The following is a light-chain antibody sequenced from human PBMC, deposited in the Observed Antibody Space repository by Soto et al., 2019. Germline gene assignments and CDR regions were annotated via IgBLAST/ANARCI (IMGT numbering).Light chain of an antibody. CDR1: SSDVGGYNY. CDR3: TSYSSSSTPPVI. CDR2: EVS. J-gene: IGLJ2*01. Sequence: QSALTQPASVSGSPGQSITISCTGTSSDVGGYNYVSWYQHHPGKAPKLMIHEVSNRPSGVSNRFSGSKSGNTASLTISGLQAEDEADYYCTSYSSSSTPPVIFGGGTKLTVL. V-gene: IGLV2-14*01.